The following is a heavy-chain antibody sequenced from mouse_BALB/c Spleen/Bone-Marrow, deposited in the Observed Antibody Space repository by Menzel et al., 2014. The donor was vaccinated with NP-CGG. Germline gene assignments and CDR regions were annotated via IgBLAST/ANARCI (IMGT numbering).Heavy chain of an antibody. CDR2: ISYDGSN. J-gene: IGHJ4*01. V-gene: IGHV3-6*02. D-gene: IGHD2-1*01. CDR3: ARDLLWSY. Sequence: DVKLQESGPGLVKPSQSLSLTCSVTGYSITSGYYCNWIRQFPGNKLEWMGYISYDGSNNYNPSLKNRISITRDTSKNQFFLKLNSVTTEDTATYYCARDLLWSYWGQGTSVTVSS. CDR1: GYSITSGYY.